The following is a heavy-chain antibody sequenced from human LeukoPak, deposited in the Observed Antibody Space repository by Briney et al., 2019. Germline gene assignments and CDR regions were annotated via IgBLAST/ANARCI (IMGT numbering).Heavy chain of an antibody. CDR2: IYYSGST. D-gene: IGHD1-7*01. V-gene: IGHV4-39*02. CDR3: ARDKVSTELRWFDP. Sequence: SETRSLTCTVSGGSIGSSSYYWGWIRQPPWKGLDWIGSIYYSGSTYYNPSLESRVTISVATSKNQFSLKLSSVTAADTAVYYCARDKVSTELRWFDPWGQGTLVTVSS. J-gene: IGHJ5*02. CDR1: GGSIGSSSYY.